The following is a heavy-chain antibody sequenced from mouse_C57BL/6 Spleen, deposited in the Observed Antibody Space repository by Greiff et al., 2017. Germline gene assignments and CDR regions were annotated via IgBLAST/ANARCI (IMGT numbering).Heavy chain of an antibody. CDR2: ISSGSSTI. D-gene: IGHD1-3*01. Sequence: EVTVVESGGGLVKPGGSLKLSCAASGFTFSDYGMHWVRQAPEKGLEWVAYISSGSSTIYYADTVKGRFTISRDNAKNTLFLQMTSLRSEDTAMYYCARPISKGEYYAMDYWGQGTSVTVSS. CDR1: GFTFSDYG. CDR3: ARPISKGEYYAMDY. J-gene: IGHJ4*01. V-gene: IGHV5-17*01.